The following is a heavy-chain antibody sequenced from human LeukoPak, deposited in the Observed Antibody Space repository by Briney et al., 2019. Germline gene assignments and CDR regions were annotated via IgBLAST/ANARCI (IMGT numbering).Heavy chain of an antibody. CDR3: VKDVGYYGFWSGLDY. J-gene: IGHJ4*02. V-gene: IGHV3-30*02. CDR1: GFTFSSFG. D-gene: IGHD3-3*01. CDR2: IRFDGSDK. Sequence: GGSLRLSCATSGFTFSSFGIHWVRQAPGKGLEWVSFIRFDGSDKYYADSVKGRFTISRDDSKKTLYLQMNSLRTEDTAVYYCVKDVGYYGFWSGLDYWGQGILVTVSS.